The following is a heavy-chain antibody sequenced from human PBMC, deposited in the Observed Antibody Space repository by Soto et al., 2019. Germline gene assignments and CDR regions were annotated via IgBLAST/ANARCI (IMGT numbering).Heavy chain of an antibody. V-gene: IGHV3-30-3*01. D-gene: IGHD1-7*01. CDR3: ASAGTQTVIEGKGMDF. Sequence: QVQLVESGGGVVQPGRSLRLSCAASGFTLSSYAMHWVRQAPGKGLEWVAVISYDGSNKYYADSVKGRFTISRDNSKNTLDLQNNILRSEATAVYYWASAGTQTVIEGKGMDFWGQGTMVTVSS. CDR2: ISYDGSNK. J-gene: IGHJ6*02. CDR1: GFTLSSYA.